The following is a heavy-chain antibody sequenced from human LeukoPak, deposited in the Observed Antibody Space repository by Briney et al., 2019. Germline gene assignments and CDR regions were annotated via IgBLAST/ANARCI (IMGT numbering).Heavy chain of an antibody. CDR1: GVSISSSGYY. Sequence: SETLSLTCTVSGVSISSSGYYWSWIRQHPGKGLEWIGYIYFSGSTYYNPSLKSRVTISVDRSKNQFSLKLSSVTAADTAVYYCARGHPIAAAGTSWFDPWGQGTLVTVSS. V-gene: IGHV4-31*03. J-gene: IGHJ5*02. CDR3: ARGHPIAAAGTSWFDP. CDR2: IYFSGST. D-gene: IGHD6-13*01.